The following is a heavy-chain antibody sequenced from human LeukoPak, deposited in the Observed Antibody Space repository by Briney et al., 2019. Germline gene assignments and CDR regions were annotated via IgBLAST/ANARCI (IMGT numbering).Heavy chain of an antibody. CDR3: ARQTGVDSFDI. CDR1: RGSISIYY. D-gene: IGHD3-10*01. V-gene: IGHV4-59*01. Sequence: PSETLSLTCTVSRGSISIYYWSWIRQPPGKGLEWIGYIYNGGSTSYNPSLKGRVTISLDTSKNQFSLRLTPVTAADTAIFYCARQTGVDSFDIWGRGTMVTVSS. J-gene: IGHJ3*02. CDR2: IYNGGST.